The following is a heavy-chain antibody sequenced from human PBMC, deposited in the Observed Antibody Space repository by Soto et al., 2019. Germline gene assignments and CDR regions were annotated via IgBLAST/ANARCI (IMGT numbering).Heavy chain of an antibody. V-gene: IGHV3-64*01. J-gene: IGHJ4*02. D-gene: IGHD1-7*01. Sequence: EVQLAESGGGMVQPGGSLRLSCVASGFTFSSYDMHWVRQAPGKGLEYVSSISSNGGTTYYGNSVKGRFTISRDNSKNTLYLQMGSLRAEDMAVYYCVRRESGNYDYWGQGTLVTVSS. CDR3: VRRESGNYDY. CDR1: GFTFSSYD. CDR2: ISSNGGTT.